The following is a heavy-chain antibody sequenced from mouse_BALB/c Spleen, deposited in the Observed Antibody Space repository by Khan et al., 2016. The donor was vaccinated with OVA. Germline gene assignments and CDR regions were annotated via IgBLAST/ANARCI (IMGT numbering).Heavy chain of an antibody. CDR1: GFSLTSYG. V-gene: IGHV2-2*02. D-gene: IGHD2-14*01. CDR2: IWSGGST. Sequence: VQLVESGPGLVQPSQSLSITCTVSGFSLTSYGVHWVRQSPGKGLEWLGVIWSGGSTDYNAAFISRLSISKDNSKSKVFFKMNSLQANDTAIYYCSRIFIGTTDYAMDYWGQGTSVTVSS. CDR3: SRIFIGTTDYAMDY. J-gene: IGHJ4*01.